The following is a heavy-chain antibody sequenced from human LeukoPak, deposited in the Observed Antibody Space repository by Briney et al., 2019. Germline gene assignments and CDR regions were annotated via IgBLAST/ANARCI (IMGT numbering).Heavy chain of an antibody. Sequence: ASVKVSCKASGYTFTSYYMHWVRQAPGQGLEWMGIINPSGGSTSYAQKFQGRVTMTRDTSTSTAYMELSSLRSEDTAVYYCARVHYDILTGSLEYYYYYGMDVWGQGTTVTVSS. V-gene: IGHV1-46*01. J-gene: IGHJ6*02. CDR1: GYTFTSYY. CDR3: ARVHYDILTGSLEYYYYYGMDV. CDR2: INPSGGST. D-gene: IGHD3-9*01.